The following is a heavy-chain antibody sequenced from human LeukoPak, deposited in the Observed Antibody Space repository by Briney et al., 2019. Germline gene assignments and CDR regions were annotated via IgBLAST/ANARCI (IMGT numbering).Heavy chain of an antibody. D-gene: IGHD3-10*01. CDR3: AREDIVVTMVRGVVGTGFDP. V-gene: IGHV1-2*02. CDR1: GYTFTGYY. Sequence: ASVKVSCKASGYTFTGYYMHWVRQAPGQGLEWMGWINPNSGGTNYAQKFQGRVTMTRDTSISTAYMELSRLRSDDTAVYYCAREDIVVTMVRGVVGTGFDPWGQGTLVTVSS. J-gene: IGHJ5*02. CDR2: INPNSGGT.